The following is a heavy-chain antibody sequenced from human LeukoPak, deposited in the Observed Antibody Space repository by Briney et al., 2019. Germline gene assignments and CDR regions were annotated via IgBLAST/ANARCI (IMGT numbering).Heavy chain of an antibody. V-gene: IGHV3-21*01. CDR2: ISSSSSYI. CDR3: ARDEDFWSPWDY. J-gene: IGHJ4*02. Sequence: PGGSLRLSCAASGLTFSSYAMSWVRQAPGKGLEWVSSISSSSSYIYYADSVKGRFTISRDNAKNSLYLQMNSLRAEDTAVYYCARDEDFWSPWDYWGQGTLVTVSS. D-gene: IGHD3-3*01. CDR1: GLTFSSYA.